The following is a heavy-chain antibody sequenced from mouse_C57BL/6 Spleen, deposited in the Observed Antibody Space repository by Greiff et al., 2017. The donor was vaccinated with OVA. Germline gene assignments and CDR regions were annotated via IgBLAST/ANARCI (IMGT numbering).Heavy chain of an antibody. J-gene: IGHJ2*01. D-gene: IGHD1-1*01. Sequence: VQLQQSGAELVKPGASVKLSCKASGYTFTEYTIHWVKQRSGQGLEWIGWFYPGSGSIKYNEKFKDKATLTADTSSSTVYMVLSRLTSEDSAVYFGARHPPYYGSKAYFDYWGQGTTLTVSS. CDR3: ARHPPYYGSKAYFDY. V-gene: IGHV1-62-2*01. CDR1: GYTFTEYT. CDR2: FYPGSGSI.